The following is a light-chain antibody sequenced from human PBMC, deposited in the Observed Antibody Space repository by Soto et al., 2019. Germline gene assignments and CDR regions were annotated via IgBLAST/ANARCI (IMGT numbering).Light chain of an antibody. CDR2: AAS. V-gene: IGKV1-12*02. CDR1: LGVSIW. Sequence: DIQMTQSPSSVSASVGDRVTITCRESLGVSIWLAWYQQKPGKAPKLLIYAASSLQSGVPSRFSGSGSGTDFTLTISSLQPEDFATYYCPQANSFPWTFGQGTKVEIK. CDR3: PQANSFPWT. J-gene: IGKJ1*01.